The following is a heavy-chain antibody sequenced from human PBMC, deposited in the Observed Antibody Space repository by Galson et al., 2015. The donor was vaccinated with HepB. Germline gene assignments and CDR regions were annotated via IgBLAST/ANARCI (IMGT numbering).Heavy chain of an antibody. Sequence: SVKVSCKASGGTFSSYAISWVRQAPGQGLEWMGGIIPIFGTANYAQKFQGRVTMTRDTSTSTVYMELSSLRSEDTAVYYCAREVVGATSGFDYWGQGTLVTVSS. V-gene: IGHV1-69*05. D-gene: IGHD1-26*01. CDR3: AREVVGATSGFDY. CDR1: GGTFSSYA. J-gene: IGHJ4*02. CDR2: IIPIFGTA.